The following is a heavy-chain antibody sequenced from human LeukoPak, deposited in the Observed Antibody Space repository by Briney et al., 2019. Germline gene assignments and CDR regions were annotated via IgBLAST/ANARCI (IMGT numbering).Heavy chain of an antibody. V-gene: IGHV3-30-3*01. CDR3: ATDRGWRTSGYYLYYFEY. Sequence: GGSLRLSCAASGFTFSSYAMHWVRQAPGKGLEWVAVISYDGSNKYYADFVKGRFTISRDNSKNTLYLQMNSLRAEDTAVYYCATDRGWRTSGYYLYYFEYWGQGTLVTYSS. CDR1: GFTFSSYA. J-gene: IGHJ4*02. D-gene: IGHD3-3*01. CDR2: ISYDGSNK.